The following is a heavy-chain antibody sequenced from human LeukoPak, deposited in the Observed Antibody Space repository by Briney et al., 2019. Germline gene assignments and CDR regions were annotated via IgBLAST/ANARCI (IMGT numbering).Heavy chain of an antibody. D-gene: IGHD1-26*01. CDR2: IYYSGST. Sequence: PSETLSLTCTVSGASVSGSAYYWGWIRQPPGKGLEWIGNIYYSGSTYYNESLESRVTISIDTSKNQFSLKLHSVTAADTAMYYCAKSGGYGLIDYWGQGTLVTVSS. CDR1: GASVSGSAYY. J-gene: IGHJ4*02. CDR3: AKSGGYGLIDY. V-gene: IGHV4-39*01.